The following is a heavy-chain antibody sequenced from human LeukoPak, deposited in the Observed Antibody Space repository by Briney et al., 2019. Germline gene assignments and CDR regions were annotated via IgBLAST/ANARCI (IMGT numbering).Heavy chain of an antibody. CDR3: TSDPTFYSGRYCFDY. J-gene: IGHJ4*02. CDR2: IVVGSGNT. V-gene: IGHV1-58*01. D-gene: IGHD1-26*01. Sequence: SVKVSCTASGFTFSNSAVQWVRQARRQRLEWIGWIVVGSGNTNYAQKFQERVTITRDMSTSTAYMELSSLRSEDTAVYYCTSDPTFYSGRYCFDYWGQGTLVTVSS. CDR1: GFTFSNSA.